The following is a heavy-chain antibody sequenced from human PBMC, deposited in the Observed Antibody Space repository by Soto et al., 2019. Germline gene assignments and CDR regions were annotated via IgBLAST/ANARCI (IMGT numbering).Heavy chain of an antibody. CDR2: IYYSGST. CDR3: ARETDTNDAFDI. D-gene: IGHD2-8*01. Sequence: SLTCTVSGDSISSYYWSWIRQPPGKGLEWIGYIYYSGSTNYNPSLKSRVTISVDTSKNQFSLKLSSVTAADTAVYYCARETDTNDAFDIWGQGTMVTVSS. V-gene: IGHV4-59*01. J-gene: IGHJ3*02. CDR1: GDSISSYY.